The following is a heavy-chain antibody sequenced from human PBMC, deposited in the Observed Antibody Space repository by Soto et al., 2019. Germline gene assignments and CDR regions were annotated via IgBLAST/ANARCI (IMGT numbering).Heavy chain of an antibody. CDR1: GFSLSTGGMG. Sequence: QITLKESGPTLVKPTQNLTLTCTFSGFSLSTGGMGVGWISQPPGKALAWLALIYWDGDRRYRPSLMSRPTHAKDAYKKQVVPTITNMDPVDRATYYRVHSRCGGDCLQSYSAHSFYGMDIWGKGTTVTVSS. J-gene: IGHJ6*04. V-gene: IGHV2-5*02. CDR3: VHSRCGGDCLQSYSAHSFYGMDI. CDR2: IYWDGDR. D-gene: IGHD2-21*02.